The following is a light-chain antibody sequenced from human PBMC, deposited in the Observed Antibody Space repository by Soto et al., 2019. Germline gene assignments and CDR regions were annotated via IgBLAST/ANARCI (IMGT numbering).Light chain of an antibody. V-gene: IGLV1-40*01. CDR3: SSYTSSSRV. Sequence: QSVLTQPPSVSGAPGQRVTISCTGSSSNIGAGYDVHWYQQLPGTAPKLMIYEVSNRPSGVSNRFSGSKSGNTASLTISGLQAEDEADYYCSSYTSSSRVFGTGTKVTVL. CDR2: EVS. CDR1: SSNIGAGYD. J-gene: IGLJ1*01.